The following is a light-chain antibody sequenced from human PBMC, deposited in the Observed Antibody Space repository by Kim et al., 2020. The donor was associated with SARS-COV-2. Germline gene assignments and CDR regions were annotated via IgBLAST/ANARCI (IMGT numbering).Light chain of an antibody. J-gene: IGKJ2*01. V-gene: IGKV4-1*01. CDR2: WAS. CDR1: QSVLYSSNNQNY. Sequence: RATINCNASQSVLYSSNNQNYLAWYQQKPGQPPKLLIYWASTREYGVPDRFSGSGSGTDFTLTISSLQAEDVAVYYCQQYYSTPYTFGLGTKLEI. CDR3: QQYYSTPYT.